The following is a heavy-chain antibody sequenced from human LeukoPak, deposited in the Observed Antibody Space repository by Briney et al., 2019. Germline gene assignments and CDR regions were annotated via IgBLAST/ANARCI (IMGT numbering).Heavy chain of an antibody. Sequence: GGSLRLSCAASGFTFSSYWMSWVRQAPGKGLEWVANIKQDGSEKYYVDSVKGRFTISRDNAKNSLYLQMNSLRAEDTAVYYCARAKGYYYDSSGYYYGWFDPWGQGTLVTVSS. V-gene: IGHV3-7*01. CDR2: IKQDGSEK. J-gene: IGHJ5*02. D-gene: IGHD3-22*01. CDR3: ARAKGYYYDSSGYYYGWFDP. CDR1: GFTFSSYW.